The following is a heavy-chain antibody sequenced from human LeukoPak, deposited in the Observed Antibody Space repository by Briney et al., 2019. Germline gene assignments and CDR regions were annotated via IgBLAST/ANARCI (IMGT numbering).Heavy chain of an antibody. J-gene: IGHJ5*02. Sequence: GGSLRLSCAASGFTFSSYAMHWVRQAPGKGLEWVAFIRYDGSNKYYADSVKGRFTISRDNSKNTLYLQMNSLRAEDTAVYYCAKSFTIFGVVIDWFDPWGQGTLVTVSS. CDR2: IRYDGSNK. D-gene: IGHD3-3*01. CDR1: GFTFSSYA. V-gene: IGHV3-30*02. CDR3: AKSFTIFGVVIDWFDP.